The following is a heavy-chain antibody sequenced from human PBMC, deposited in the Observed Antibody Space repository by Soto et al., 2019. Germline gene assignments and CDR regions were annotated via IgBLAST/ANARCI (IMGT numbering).Heavy chain of an antibody. D-gene: IGHD1-26*01. Sequence: QITLKESGPTLVKPTQPLTLTCTFSGFSLTTDRVGVGWIRQPPGEALEWLAVIYWDDSKTYRPSLESRLTITNDTSKNQVALTMTNMDSLDTATYYCAHAYGGRSLYWGQGTLVTVSS. CDR1: GFSLTTDRVG. CDR3: AHAYGGRSLY. V-gene: IGHV2-5*02. J-gene: IGHJ4*02. CDR2: IYWDDSK.